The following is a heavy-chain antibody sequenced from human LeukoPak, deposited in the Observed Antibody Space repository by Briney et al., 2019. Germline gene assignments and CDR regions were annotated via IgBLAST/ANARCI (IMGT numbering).Heavy chain of an antibody. V-gene: IGHV3-30*04. CDR2: ISYDGSNK. D-gene: IGHD3-10*01. CDR1: GFTFSSYA. Sequence: GGSLRLSCAASGFTFSSYAMHWVRQPPGKGLEWVAVISYDGSNKYYADSVKGRFTISRDNSKNTLYLQMNSLRAEDTAVYYCAGYGSGSYFMWYYFDYWGQGTLVTVSS. CDR3: AGYGSGSYFMWYYFDY. J-gene: IGHJ4*02.